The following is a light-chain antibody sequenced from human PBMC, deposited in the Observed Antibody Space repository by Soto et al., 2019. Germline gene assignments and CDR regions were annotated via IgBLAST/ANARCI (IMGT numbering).Light chain of an antibody. CDR1: SSDVGGYNY. V-gene: IGLV2-14*01. J-gene: IGLJ1*01. Sequence: QSALTQPASVSGSPGQPITISCTGTSSDVGGYNYVSWYQQHPGKAPTVMIYDVSNRPSGVSNRFSGSKSGNTASLTISGLQAEDEADYYCNSYTTRSTYVFGTGTKVTVL. CDR3: NSYTTRSTYV. CDR2: DVS.